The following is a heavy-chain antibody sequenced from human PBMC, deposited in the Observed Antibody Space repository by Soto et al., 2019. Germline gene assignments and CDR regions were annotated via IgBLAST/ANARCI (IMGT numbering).Heavy chain of an antibody. CDR3: ARGYSSSSAAFDY. CDR2: ISYDASNK. Sequence: QVQLVESGGGVVQPGRSLRLSCAASGFIFSSYAIHWVRQAPGKGLEWVAVISYDASNKYYADSVKGRFTISRDNSKNTLYLQMNSLRAEDTAVYYCARGYSSSSAAFDYWGQGTLVTVSS. CDR1: GFIFSSYA. D-gene: IGHD6-13*01. V-gene: IGHV3-30-3*01. J-gene: IGHJ4*02.